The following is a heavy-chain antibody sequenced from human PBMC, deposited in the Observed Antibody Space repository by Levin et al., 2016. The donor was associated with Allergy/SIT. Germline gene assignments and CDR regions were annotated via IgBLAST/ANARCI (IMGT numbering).Heavy chain of an antibody. V-gene: IGHV4-59*08. Sequence: PGKGLEWIGYIYYSGSTNYNPSLKSRVTISVDTSKNQFSLKLSSVTAADTAVYYCARQVAAALNWFDPWGQGTLVTVSS. CDR2: IYYSGST. D-gene: IGHD6-13*01. CDR3: ARQVAAALNWFDP. J-gene: IGHJ5*02.